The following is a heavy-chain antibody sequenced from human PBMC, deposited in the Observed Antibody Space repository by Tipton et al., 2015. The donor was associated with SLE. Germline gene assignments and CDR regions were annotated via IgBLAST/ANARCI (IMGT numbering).Heavy chain of an antibody. CDR2: IYYSGST. CDR1: GGSFSGYY. V-gene: IGHV4-59*08. CDR3: ARSGSGSAFDI. Sequence: TLSLTCAVYGGSFSGYYWSWIRQPPGKGLEWIGYIYYSGSTNYNPSLKSRVTISVDTSKNQFSLKLSSVTAADTAVYYCARSGSGSAFDIWGQGTMVTVSS. J-gene: IGHJ3*02. D-gene: IGHD1-26*01.